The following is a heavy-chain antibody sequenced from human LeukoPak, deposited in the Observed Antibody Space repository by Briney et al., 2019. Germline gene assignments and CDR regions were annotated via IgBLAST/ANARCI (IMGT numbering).Heavy chain of an antibody. D-gene: IGHD1-1*01. V-gene: IGHV4-4*07. CDR1: GGSISSYY. J-gene: IGHJ5*02. CDR3: AGDRDWSYWFDP. CDR2: IYTSGNT. Sequence: SETLSLTCTVSGGSISSYYWSWIRQPAGKGLEWTGRIYTSGNTNYNPSLKSRVTMSVDTSKNQFSLKLSSVTAADTAVYYCAGDRDWSYWFDPWGQGTLVTVSS.